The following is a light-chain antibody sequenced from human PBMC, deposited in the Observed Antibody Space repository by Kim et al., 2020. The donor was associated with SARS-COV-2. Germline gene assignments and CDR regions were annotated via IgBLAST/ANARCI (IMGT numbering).Light chain of an antibody. J-gene: IGLJ3*02. V-gene: IGLV1-51*01. Sequence: GQKVTISCSRSSSNIGNNYVSWDQQLPGTAPKLLIYDNNKRPSGIPDRFSGSKSGTSATLGITGLQTGDEADYYCGTWDSSLSAWVFGGGTQLTVL. CDR3: GTWDSSLSAWV. CDR1: SSNIGNNY. CDR2: DNN.